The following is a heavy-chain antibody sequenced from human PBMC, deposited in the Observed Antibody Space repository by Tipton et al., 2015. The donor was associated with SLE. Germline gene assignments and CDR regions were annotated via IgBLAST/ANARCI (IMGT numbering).Heavy chain of an antibody. CDR3: ARGPPFMEWERNWFDP. V-gene: IGHV4-61*01. CDR2: IYHSGIT. J-gene: IGHJ5*02. D-gene: IGHD3-3*02. Sequence: TLSLTCTVSGGSFSSASYYWTWIRQPPGKRLEWIAYIYHSGITNYNPSLQSRVTISVDRSKNQFSLKLTSVTAADTAVYYCARGPPFMEWERNWFDPWGQGTQVTVSS. CDR1: GGSFSSASYY.